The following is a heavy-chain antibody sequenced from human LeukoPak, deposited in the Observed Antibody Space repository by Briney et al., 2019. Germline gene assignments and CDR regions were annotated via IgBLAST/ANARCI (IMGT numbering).Heavy chain of an antibody. J-gene: IGHJ2*01. CDR3: VVILVPGGVWHFDL. CDR1: GLTFTNYG. CDR2: IYSGGGNTK. V-gene: IGHV3-33*03. D-gene: IGHD2-2*01. Sequence: ATPLRLTCVASGLTFTNYGFHRVRQAPGKGLEGVAIIYSGGGNTKYYAESLKDRFTISRDNSKDTVYLQMNSLRVEDTAVYYCVVILVPGGVWHFDLWGRGTLVTVSS.